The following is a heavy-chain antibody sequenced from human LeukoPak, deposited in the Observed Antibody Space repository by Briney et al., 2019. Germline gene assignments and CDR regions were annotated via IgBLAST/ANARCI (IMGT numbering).Heavy chain of an antibody. V-gene: IGHV1-2*02. Sequence: ASVKVSCKASGYTFTAYYIHWVRQAPGQGLEWMGWINPNSGGTNYAQKFQGRVTMTRDMSISTVYMELSRLRSDDTAVYYCARDLIVVVNPKPEYFQHWGQGTLVTVSS. CDR3: ARDLIVVVNPKPEYFQH. CDR2: INPNSGGT. D-gene: IGHD3-22*01. J-gene: IGHJ1*01. CDR1: GYTFTAYY.